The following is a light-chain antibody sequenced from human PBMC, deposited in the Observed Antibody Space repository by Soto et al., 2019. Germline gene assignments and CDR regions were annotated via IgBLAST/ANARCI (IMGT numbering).Light chain of an antibody. CDR3: QRYSIYPLA. CDR1: QDINMY. CDR2: ASY. Sequence: DVQMTQSPSSLSASVGDRVPITCRASQDINMYLDWYPQKPGNAPKSQIYASYSLHTGVPSRFSGSASGTDFTLPILNLQPEYSATYSFQRYSIYPLAFGGGTKVEIK. J-gene: IGKJ4*01. V-gene: IGKV1-16*01.